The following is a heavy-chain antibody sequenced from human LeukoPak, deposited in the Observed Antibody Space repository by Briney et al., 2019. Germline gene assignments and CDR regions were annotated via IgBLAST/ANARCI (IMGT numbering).Heavy chain of an antibody. CDR1: GYSFTSYW. D-gene: IGHD3-10*01. J-gene: IGHJ5*02. CDR3: ARSPAMVRGVFRANWFDP. CDR2: IYPGDSDT. Sequence: GESLKISCKGSGYSFTSYWIGWVRQMPGKGLEWMGIIYPGDSDTRYSPSFQGQVTISADKSISTAYLQWSSLKASDTAMYYCARSPAMVRGVFRANWFDPWGQGTLVTVSS. V-gene: IGHV5-51*01.